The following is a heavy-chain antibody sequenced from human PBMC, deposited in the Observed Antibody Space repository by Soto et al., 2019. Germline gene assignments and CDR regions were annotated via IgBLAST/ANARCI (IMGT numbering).Heavy chain of an antibody. CDR2: IIPIFGTA. D-gene: IGHD3-3*01. J-gene: IGHJ6*02. CDR3: ASGIREASGYPDYYYYGMDV. Sequence: QVQLVQSGAEVKKPGSSVKVSCEASGGTFSSYAISWVRQAPGQGLEWMGGIIPIFGTANYAQKFQGRVTITADESTSTAYMELSSLRSEDTAVYYCASGIREASGYPDYYYYGMDVWGQGTTVTVSS. V-gene: IGHV1-69*01. CDR1: GGTFSSYA.